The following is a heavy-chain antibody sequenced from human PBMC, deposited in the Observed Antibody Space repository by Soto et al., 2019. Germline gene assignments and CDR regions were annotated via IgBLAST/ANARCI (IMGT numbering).Heavy chain of an antibody. J-gene: IGHJ5*01. CDR2: ITSSGITI. CDR3: ARSAPGYTSSWFDS. V-gene: IGHV3-48*03. CDR1: GFTFSTYE. Sequence: EVQLLESGGGLVQPGGSLRLSCAASGFTFSTYEINWVRQAPGKGLEWVSYITSSGITIHYAESVKGRFTISRNNAKNSLYQQMNSLRADDTAVYYCARSAPGYTSSWFDSWGQGTLVTVSS. D-gene: IGHD6-13*01.